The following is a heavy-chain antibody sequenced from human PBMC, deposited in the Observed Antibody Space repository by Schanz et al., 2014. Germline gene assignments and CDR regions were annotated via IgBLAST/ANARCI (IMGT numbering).Heavy chain of an antibody. CDR2: ISPSTGST. Sequence: VQLVQSGPEVREPGASVKVSCKASGYTFNNYYRHWVRQAPGQRPEWLGCISPSTGSTTYAPKVQDRVTITTDTSTGTAYMELSSLRSDDTAIYYCARAGSNYALNWFHTWGHGAMVIVSS. CDR1: GYTFNNYY. D-gene: IGHD3-16*01. J-gene: IGHJ5*01. CDR3: ARAGSNYALNWFHT. V-gene: IGHV1-46*02.